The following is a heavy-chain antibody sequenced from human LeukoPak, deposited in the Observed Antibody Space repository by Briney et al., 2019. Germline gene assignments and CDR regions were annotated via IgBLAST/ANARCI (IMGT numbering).Heavy chain of an antibody. CDR3: ARDCLAPNFCANI. CDR2: IGASGFST. Sequence: PGGSLRLSCAASGFTLSSLAMTWVRQAPGKGLEWVSSIGASGFSTYYADSVKGRFTISGDSSKSTLYLQMSDLRAEDTAVYFCARDCLAPNFCANIWGQGALVTVSS. J-gene: IGHJ4*02. CDR1: GFTLSSLA. V-gene: IGHV3-23*01. D-gene: IGHD3-16*01.